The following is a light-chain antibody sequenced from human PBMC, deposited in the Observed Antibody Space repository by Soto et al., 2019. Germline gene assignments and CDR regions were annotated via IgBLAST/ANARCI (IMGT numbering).Light chain of an antibody. CDR2: DAS. Sequence: EILLTQSPATLSLSPGERATLSCRASQSVNNFLAWYQQKPGQAPRLLIFDASYRATGVPGRFSGSGSGTEFTLTISSLQPDDFATYYCQHYNSYSEAFGQGTKVELK. CDR1: QSVNNF. CDR3: QHYNSYSEA. V-gene: IGKV3-11*01. J-gene: IGKJ1*01.